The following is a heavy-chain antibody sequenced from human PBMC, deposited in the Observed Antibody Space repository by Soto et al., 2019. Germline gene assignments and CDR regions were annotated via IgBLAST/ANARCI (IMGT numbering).Heavy chain of an antibody. V-gene: IGHV3-74*01. CDR3: ARSLPGTYGAFDL. CDR1: GFIFRSYS. D-gene: IGHD1-7*01. CDR2: ISGDGSST. J-gene: IGHJ3*01. Sequence: GGSLRLSCAASGFIFRSYSLNWVRQSPGKGLVWVSRISGDGSSTNYADSVKGRFTISRDNAKNTVYLQIDSLRAEDTAVYYCARSLPGTYGAFDLWGQGTVVTVSS.